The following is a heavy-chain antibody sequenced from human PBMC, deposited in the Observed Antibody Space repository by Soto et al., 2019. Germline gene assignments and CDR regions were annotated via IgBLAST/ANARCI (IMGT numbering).Heavy chain of an antibody. Sequence: EVQLVESGGGLVQPGGSLRLSCGASGFTFSNYWMHWVRQVPGEGLVWVSRINGDGSFTRFADSVKGRFTISRDNAKNTLYLQKNSLRAEDTAVYYCARVGGGSGNFDYWGQGTLVTVSS. CDR1: GFTFSNYW. J-gene: IGHJ4*02. CDR3: ARVGGGSGNFDY. D-gene: IGHD3-10*01. V-gene: IGHV3-74*01. CDR2: INGDGSFT.